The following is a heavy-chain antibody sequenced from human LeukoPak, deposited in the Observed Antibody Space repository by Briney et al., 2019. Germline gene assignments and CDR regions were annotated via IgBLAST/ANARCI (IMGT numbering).Heavy chain of an antibody. V-gene: IGHV5-51*01. Sequence: GESLKISCKGSGYSFTSYWIGWVRQMPGKGLEWMGIIYPGDSGTRYSPSFQGQVTISADKSISTACLQWSSLKASDTAMYYCARNPTTSSPEDNWFDPWGQGTLVTVSS. J-gene: IGHJ5*02. CDR2: IYPGDSGT. D-gene: IGHD6-13*01. CDR3: ARNPTTSSPEDNWFDP. CDR1: GYSFTSYW.